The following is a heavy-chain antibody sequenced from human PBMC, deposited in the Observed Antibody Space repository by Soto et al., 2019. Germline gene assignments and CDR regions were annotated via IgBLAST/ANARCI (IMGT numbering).Heavy chain of an antibody. Sequence: SETLSLTCSVSGDSISNLDYFWAWIRQPPGQALEYIGYIYKSATTHYNPSFESRVAISVDTSKSQFSLNVTSVTAADTAVYFCARGRYCLTGRCFPNWFDSWGQGALVTVSS. CDR3: ARGRYCLTGRCFPNWFDS. CDR2: IYKSATT. CDR1: GDSISNLDYF. J-gene: IGHJ5*01. D-gene: IGHD7-27*01. V-gene: IGHV4-30-4*01.